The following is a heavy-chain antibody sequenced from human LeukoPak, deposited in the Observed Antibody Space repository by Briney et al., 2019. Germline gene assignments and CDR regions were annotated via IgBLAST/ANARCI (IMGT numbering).Heavy chain of an antibody. V-gene: IGHV4-4*09. J-gene: IGHJ6*03. CDR2: IYTSGST. D-gene: IGHD5-18*01. Sequence: PSETLSLTCTVSGGSISSYYWSWIRQPPGKGLEWIGYIYTSGSTNYNPSLKSRVTISVDTSKNQFSLKLSSVTAADTAVYYCALRGYSYGQPLDPYYYYYYYMDVWGKGTTVTVSS. CDR1: GGSISSYY. CDR3: ALRGYSYGQPLDPYYYYYYYMDV.